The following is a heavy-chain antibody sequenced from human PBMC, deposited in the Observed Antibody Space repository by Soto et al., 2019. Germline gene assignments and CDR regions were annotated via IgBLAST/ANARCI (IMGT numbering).Heavy chain of an antibody. J-gene: IGHJ3*02. CDR1: GFTFSSYS. V-gene: IGHV3-48*02. CDR3: ARPLGSYYDSSGYYDAFDI. D-gene: IGHD3-22*01. Sequence: GGSLRLSCAASGFTFSSYSMNWVRQAPGKGLEWVSYISSSSSTIYYADSVKGRFTISRDNAKNSLYLQMNSLRDEDTAVYYCARPLGSYYDSSGYYDAFDIWGQGTIVTVSS. CDR2: ISSSSSTI.